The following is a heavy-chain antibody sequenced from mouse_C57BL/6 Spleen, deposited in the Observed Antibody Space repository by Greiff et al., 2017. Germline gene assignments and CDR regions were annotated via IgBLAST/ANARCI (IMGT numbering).Heavy chain of an antibody. Sequence: EVKLQESGGGLVKPGGSLKLSCAASGFTFSDYGMHWVRQAPEKGLEWVAYISSGSSTIYYADTVKGRFTISRDNAKNTLFLQMTSLRSEDTAMYYCARGDLLGFAYWGQGTLVTVSA. CDR3: ARGDLLGFAY. CDR1: GFTFSDYG. V-gene: IGHV5-17*01. J-gene: IGHJ3*01. D-gene: IGHD2-10*01. CDR2: ISSGSSTI.